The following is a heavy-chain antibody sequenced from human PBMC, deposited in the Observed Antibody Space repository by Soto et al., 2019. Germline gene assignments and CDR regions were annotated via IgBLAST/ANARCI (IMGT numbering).Heavy chain of an antibody. CDR2: ISYDGSNK. CDR3: AKLGVLRFLEWLQKTHDAFDI. V-gene: IGHV3-30*18. Sequence: PGGSLRLSCAASGFTFSSYGMHWVRQAPGKGLEWVAVISYDGSNKYYADSVKGRFTISRDNSKNTLYLQMNSLRAEDTAVYYCAKLGVLRFLEWLQKTHDAFDIWGQGTMVTVSS. CDR1: GFTFSSYG. J-gene: IGHJ3*02. D-gene: IGHD3-3*01.